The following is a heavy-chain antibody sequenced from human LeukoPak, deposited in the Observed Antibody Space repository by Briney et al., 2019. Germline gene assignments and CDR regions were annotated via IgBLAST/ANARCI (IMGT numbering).Heavy chain of an antibody. CDR3: ARRGDGGRSFDY. D-gene: IGHD4-23*01. V-gene: IGHV3-33*01. CDR1: GFTFSSYG. Sequence: GGSLRLSCAASGFTFSSYGMHWVRQAPGKGLEWVEVIWYDGSNKYYADSVKGRFTIYRDNSKNTQYLQMNSLRGEDTAVYYCARRGDGGRSFDYWGQGTMVTVSS. J-gene: IGHJ4*02. CDR2: IWYDGSNK.